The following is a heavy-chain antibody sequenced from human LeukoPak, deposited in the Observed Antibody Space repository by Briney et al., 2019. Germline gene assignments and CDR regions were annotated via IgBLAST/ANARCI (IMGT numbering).Heavy chain of an antibody. V-gene: IGHV4-31*03. CDR1: GGSISSGGYY. Sequence: SQTLSPTCTVSGGSISSGGYYWNWLRQHPGRGREWIGYIYYSGSTYYNPYLKSRVTISVDTSKNQFSLKLSSVTAADTAVYYCARGSDYGVDYGCQGTLVPVSS. CDR2: IYYSGST. D-gene: IGHD4-17*01. CDR3: ARGSDYGVDY. J-gene: IGHJ4*02.